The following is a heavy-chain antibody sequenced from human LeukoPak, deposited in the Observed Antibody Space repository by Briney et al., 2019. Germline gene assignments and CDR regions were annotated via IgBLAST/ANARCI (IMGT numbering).Heavy chain of an antibody. Sequence: SETLSLTCAVSGGSISNNNWWSWVRPTPGKGLEWIGEIYHSGITNYNPSLKSRVTISVDKSKNQLSLKLYSVTAADTAVYYCARDGSGTFHWLDPWGQGTLVTVSS. J-gene: IGHJ5*02. D-gene: IGHD3-10*01. CDR2: IYHSGIT. CDR3: ARDGSGTFHWLDP. V-gene: IGHV4-4*02. CDR1: GGSISNNNW.